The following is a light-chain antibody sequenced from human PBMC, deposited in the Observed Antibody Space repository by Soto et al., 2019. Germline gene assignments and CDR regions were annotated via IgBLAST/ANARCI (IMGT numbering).Light chain of an antibody. Sequence: QSALTQPASVSGSPGQSITISCTGTSSDVGAFKYVSWYQQHPGKAPKLMIYEVSNRPSGVSHRFSGSKSGNTASLTISGLQAEDEADYYCSSYTSSSTLFGGGTKLTVL. J-gene: IGLJ2*01. CDR2: EVS. CDR3: SSYTSSSTL. V-gene: IGLV2-14*01. CDR1: SSDVGAFKY.